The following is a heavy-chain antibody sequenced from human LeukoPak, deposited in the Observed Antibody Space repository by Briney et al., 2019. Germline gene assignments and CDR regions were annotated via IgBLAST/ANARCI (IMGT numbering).Heavy chain of an antibody. CDR1: AYSISSGYY. D-gene: IGHD4/OR15-4a*01. J-gene: IGHJ4*02. Sequence: PSETLSLTCTVSAYSISSGYYWGWIRQPPGKGLEWIGNIYHTGSTYYNPSLKSRVTISVDTSRDQFSLSLSSVTAADTAMYYCARGHYGGTFDYWGQGTLVTVSS. CDR2: IYHTGST. V-gene: IGHV4-38-2*02. CDR3: ARGHYGGTFDY.